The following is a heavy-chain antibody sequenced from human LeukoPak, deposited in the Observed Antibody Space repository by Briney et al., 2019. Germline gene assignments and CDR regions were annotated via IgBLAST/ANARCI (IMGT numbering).Heavy chain of an antibody. CDR2: INHSGST. CDR3: ARGRYCSSTSCANGRRGYFQH. CDR1: GGSFSGYY. V-gene: IGHV4-34*01. J-gene: IGHJ1*01. D-gene: IGHD2-2*01. Sequence: SETLSLTCAVYGGSFSGYYWSWIRQPPGKGLEWIGEINHSGSTNYNPSLKSRVTISVDTSKNQFSLKLSSVTAADTAAYYCARGRYCSSTSCANGRRGYFQHWGQGTLVTVSS.